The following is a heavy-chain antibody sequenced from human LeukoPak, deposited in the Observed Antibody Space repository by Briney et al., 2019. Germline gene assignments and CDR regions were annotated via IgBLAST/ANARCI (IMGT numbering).Heavy chain of an antibody. CDR3: ARGRTISLLYYYYYMDV. V-gene: IGHV4-34*01. J-gene: IGHJ6*03. CDR2: INHSGST. Sequence: KSSETLSLTCAVYGGSFSGYYWSWIRQPPGKGLEWIGEINHSGSTNYNPSLKSRVTISVDTSKNQFSLKLSSVTAADTAVYYCARGRTISLLYYYYYMDVWGKGTTVTVSS. CDR1: GGSFSGYY. D-gene: IGHD3-22*01.